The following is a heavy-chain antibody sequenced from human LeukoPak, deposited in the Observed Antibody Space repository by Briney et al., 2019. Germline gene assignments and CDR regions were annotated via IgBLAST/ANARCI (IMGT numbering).Heavy chain of an antibody. V-gene: IGHV3-30*18. CDR2: ISYDGSNK. CDR1: GFTFSSYG. Sequence: GRSLRLSCAASGFTFSSYGMHWVRQAPGKGLGWVAVISYDGSNKYYADSVKGRFTISRDNSKNTLYLQMNSLRAEDTAVYYCAKDHPGSGSLGLDYWGQGTLVTVSS. J-gene: IGHJ4*02. CDR3: AKDHPGSGSLGLDY. D-gene: IGHD3-10*01.